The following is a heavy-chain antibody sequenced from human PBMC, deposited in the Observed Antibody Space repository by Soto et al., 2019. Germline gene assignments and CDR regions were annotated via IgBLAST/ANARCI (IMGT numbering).Heavy chain of an antibody. CDR2: ISSRGSTI. J-gene: IGHJ6*03. D-gene: IGHD6-13*01. CDR1: GFTFSDYY. Sequence: QVQLVESGGGLVKPGGSLRLSCAASGFTFSDYYMSWIRQAPGKGLEWVSYISSRGSTIYYADSVKGRFTISRDNAKNSLYLQMNSLRAEDTAVYYCARDMYSSSWYGYYDYYRYVWGKGTTVTVAS. CDR3: ARDMYSSSWYGYYDYYRYV. V-gene: IGHV3-11*01.